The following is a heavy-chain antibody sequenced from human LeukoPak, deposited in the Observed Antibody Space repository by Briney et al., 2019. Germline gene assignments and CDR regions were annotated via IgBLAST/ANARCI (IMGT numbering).Heavy chain of an antibody. CDR3: TRHHEWELPNRYYFDY. D-gene: IGHD1-26*01. J-gene: IGHJ4*02. Sequence: GGSLRLSCAASGFTFSGSAMHWVRQASGKGLEWVGRIRSKANSYATAYAALVKGRFTISRDDSKNTAYLQMNSLKTEDTAVYYCTRHHEWELPNRYYFDYWGQGTLVTVSS. CDR1: GFTFSGSA. CDR2: IRSKANSYAT. V-gene: IGHV3-73*01.